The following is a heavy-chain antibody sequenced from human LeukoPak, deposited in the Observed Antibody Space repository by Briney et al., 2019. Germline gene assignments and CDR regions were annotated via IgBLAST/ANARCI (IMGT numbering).Heavy chain of an antibody. CDR1: GGSISSYY. Sequence: SETLSLTCTVSGGSISSYYWSWIRQPAGKGLEWIGRIYTSGSTNYNPSLKSRVTMSVDTSKNQFSLKLSSVTAADTAVYYCAREAGTNWIFGEYFPFWGQGTLVTVSA. J-gene: IGHJ1*01. CDR3: AREAGTNWIFGEYFPF. D-gene: IGHD1-1*01. V-gene: IGHV4-4*07. CDR2: IYTSGST.